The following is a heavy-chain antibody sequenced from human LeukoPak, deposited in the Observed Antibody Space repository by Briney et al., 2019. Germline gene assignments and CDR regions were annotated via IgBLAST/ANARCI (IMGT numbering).Heavy chain of an antibody. CDR2: TNPNSGGT. J-gene: IGHJ6*03. CDR3: ARERPTFGVAARTYYYMDV. V-gene: IGHV1-2*02. Sequence: ASVKVSCKASGYTFTCYYMHWVRQAPGQGLEWMGWTNPNSGGTNYAQKFQGRVTMTRDTSISTAYMELSRLRSDDTAMYYCARERPTFGVAARTYYYMDVWGKGTTVTVSS. CDR1: GYTFTCYY. D-gene: IGHD3-3*01.